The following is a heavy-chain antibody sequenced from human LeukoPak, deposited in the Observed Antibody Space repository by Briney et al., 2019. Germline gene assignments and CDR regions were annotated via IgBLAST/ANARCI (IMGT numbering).Heavy chain of an antibody. D-gene: IGHD3-10*01. J-gene: IGHJ4*02. V-gene: IGHV3-33*08. CDR1: GFTFSSYS. Sequence: GGSLRLSCAASGFTFSSYSMNWVRQAPGKGLEWVAVIWYDGSNKYYADSVKGRFTISRDNSKNTLYLQMNSLRAEDTAVYYCARGVRGSGNFDYWGQGTLVTVSS. CDR2: IWYDGSNK. CDR3: ARGVRGSGNFDY.